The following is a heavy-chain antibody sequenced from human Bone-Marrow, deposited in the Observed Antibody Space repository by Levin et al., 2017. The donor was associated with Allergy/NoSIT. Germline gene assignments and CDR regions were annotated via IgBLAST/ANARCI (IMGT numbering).Heavy chain of an antibody. CDR1: GFTVSSNY. Sequence: TGGSLRLSCAASGFTVSSNYMTWVRQAPGRGLEWVSVISSGGGTSYADSVKGRFTISRDDSKNTLYLQMNSLRAEDTAVYFCAREASGGWYFDYWGQGTLVTVSS. V-gene: IGHV3-53*01. CDR3: AREASGGWYFDY. J-gene: IGHJ4*02. D-gene: IGHD6-25*01. CDR2: ISSGGGT.